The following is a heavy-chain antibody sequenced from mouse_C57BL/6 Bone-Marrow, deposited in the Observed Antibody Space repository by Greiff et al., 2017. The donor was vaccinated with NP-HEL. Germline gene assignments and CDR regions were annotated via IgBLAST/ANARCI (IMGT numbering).Heavy chain of an antibody. D-gene: IGHD1-1*01. CDR1: GYTFTSYW. V-gene: IGHV1-72*01. Sequence: VQLQQPGAELVKPGASVKLSCKASGYTFTSYWMHWVKQRPGRGLEWIGRIDPNSGGTKYNEKFKSKATLTVDKPSSTAYMQLSSLTSEDSAVYYCARRGTVVAHYAMDYWGQGTSVTVSS. J-gene: IGHJ4*01. CDR3: ARRGTVVAHYAMDY. CDR2: IDPNSGGT.